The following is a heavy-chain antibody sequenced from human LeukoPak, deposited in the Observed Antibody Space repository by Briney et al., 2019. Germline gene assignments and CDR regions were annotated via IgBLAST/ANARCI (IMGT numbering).Heavy chain of an antibody. CDR1: GGSISSSSYY. D-gene: IGHD3-10*01. CDR2: IYYSGST. V-gene: IGHV4-39*01. CDR3: AWGSGSYWSFDY. J-gene: IGHJ4*02. Sequence: SETLSLTCTVSGGSISSSSYYWGWIRQPTAKGLEWIGSIYYSGSTCYNPSLKSRVTIFVDTSKNQFSLKLSSVTAADTAVYYCAWGSGSYWSFDYWGQGTLVTVSS.